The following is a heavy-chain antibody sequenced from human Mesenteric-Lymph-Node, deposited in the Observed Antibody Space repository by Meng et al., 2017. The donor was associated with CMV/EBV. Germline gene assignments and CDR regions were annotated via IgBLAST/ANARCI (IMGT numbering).Heavy chain of an antibody. CDR2: IYHSGNT. D-gene: IGHD4-17*01. CDR1: SISSTSW. Sequence: SISSTSWWSWVRQPPGKGLEWIGEIYHSGNTKYNTSLKSRVTISVDKSKNQFSLKLSSVTAADTAVYYCTSRRGDDYGDYFEGWFDPWGQGTLVTVSS. J-gene: IGHJ5*02. V-gene: IGHV4-4*02. CDR3: TSRRGDDYGDYFEGWFDP.